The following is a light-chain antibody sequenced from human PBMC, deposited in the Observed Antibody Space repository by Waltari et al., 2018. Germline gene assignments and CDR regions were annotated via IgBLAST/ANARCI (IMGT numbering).Light chain of an antibody. CDR2: RNK. V-gene: IGLV1-47*01. J-gene: IGLJ1*01. CDR1: HSNLGSNF. CDR3: ASWDESHYV. Sequence: QSVLTQPPSASETPGQRVTISCSGSHSNLGSNFLYWYQQLPGSAPKPLIYRNKLRPSGVPDRFSASKYGSLASLVISGLRSEDEGVYYCASWDESHYVFGGGTTVTVL.